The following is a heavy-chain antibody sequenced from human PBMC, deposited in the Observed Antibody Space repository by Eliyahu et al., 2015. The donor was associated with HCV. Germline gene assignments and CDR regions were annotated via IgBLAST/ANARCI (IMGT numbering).Heavy chain of an antibody. D-gene: IGHD2-15*01. CDR2: ISYDGSNK. J-gene: IGHJ4*02. V-gene: IGHV3-30-3*01. CDR3: ARDSQPGIVVVVAADY. Sequence: QVQLVESGGGVVQPGRSLRLSCAASGFTFSXYAMHWVRQAPGKGLEWVAVISYDGSNKYYADSVKGRFTISRDNSKNTLYLQMNSLRAEDTAVYYCARDSQPGIVVVVAADYWGQGTLVTVSS. CDR1: GFTFSXYA.